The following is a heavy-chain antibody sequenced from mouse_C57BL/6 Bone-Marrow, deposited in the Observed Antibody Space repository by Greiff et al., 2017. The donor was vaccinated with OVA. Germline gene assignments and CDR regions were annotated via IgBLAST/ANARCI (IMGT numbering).Heavy chain of an antibody. Sequence: EVMLVESGGGLVQSGRSLRLSCATSGFTFSDFYMEWVRHAPGKGLEWIAASRNKANDYTTEYSASVKGRFIVSRDTSQSILYLQMNALRAEDTAIYYCARDAWDYYGSSYWYFDVWGTGTTVTVSS. J-gene: IGHJ1*03. CDR1: GFTFSDFY. D-gene: IGHD1-1*01. V-gene: IGHV7-1*01. CDR3: ARDAWDYYGSSYWYFDV. CDR2: SRNKANDYTT.